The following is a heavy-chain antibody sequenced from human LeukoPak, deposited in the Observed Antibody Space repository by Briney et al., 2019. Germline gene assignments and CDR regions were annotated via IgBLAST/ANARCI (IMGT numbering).Heavy chain of an antibody. J-gene: IGHJ4*02. CDR3: AKDYIVAGY. CDR2: ISWNSGSI. Sequence: PGTSLRLSCAASGFSFDDYAMHWVRQAPGKGLEWVSGISWNSGSIGYADSVKGRFTTSRDNAKNSLYLQMNSLRAEDTAVYYCAKDYIVAGYWGQGTLVTVSS. D-gene: IGHD5-12*01. V-gene: IGHV3-9*01. CDR1: GFSFDDYA.